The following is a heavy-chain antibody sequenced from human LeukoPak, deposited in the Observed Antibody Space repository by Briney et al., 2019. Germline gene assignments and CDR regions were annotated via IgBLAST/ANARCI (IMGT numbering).Heavy chain of an antibody. CDR2: ISSSGSTI. D-gene: IGHD3-22*01. Sequence: GGSLRLSCAASGFTFSDYYMSWIRQAPGKGLEWVSYISSSGSTIYYADSVKGRFTISRDNAKNSLYLQMNSLRAEDTAVYYCARDGYYCDSSGYYSDYWGQGTLVTVSS. CDR1: GFTFSDYY. V-gene: IGHV3-11*01. J-gene: IGHJ4*02. CDR3: ARDGYYCDSSGYYSDY.